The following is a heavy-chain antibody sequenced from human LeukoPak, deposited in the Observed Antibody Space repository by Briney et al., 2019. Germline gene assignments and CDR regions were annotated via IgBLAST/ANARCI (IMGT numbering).Heavy chain of an antibody. D-gene: IGHD3-22*01. V-gene: IGHV3-23*01. CDR1: GFTFTSYA. CDR2: ISGSAYSK. J-gene: IGHJ3*02. Sequence: PGRSLRLSCAASGFTFTSYAMTWVRQAPGKGLEWISAISGSAYSKSYADSVKGRFTISRDNSKNTLYLQMNSLRAEDTAVYYCARNSSGFKLGDAFDIWGQGTMVTVSS. CDR3: ARNSSGFKLGDAFDI.